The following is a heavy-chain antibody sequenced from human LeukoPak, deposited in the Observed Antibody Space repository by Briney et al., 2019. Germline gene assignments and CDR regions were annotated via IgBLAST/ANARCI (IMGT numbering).Heavy chain of an antibody. CDR1: GYSISSGYY. V-gene: IGHV4-38-2*02. D-gene: IGHD6-19*01. CDR3: ARLPGQWRNNWFDP. CDR2: IYHSGST. Sequence: SETLSLTCTVSGYSISSGYYWGWIRQPPGKGLEWIGSIYHSGSTYYNPSLKSRVTISVDTSKNQFSLKLSSVTAADTAVYYCARLPGQWRNNWFDPWGQGTLVNVSS. J-gene: IGHJ5*02.